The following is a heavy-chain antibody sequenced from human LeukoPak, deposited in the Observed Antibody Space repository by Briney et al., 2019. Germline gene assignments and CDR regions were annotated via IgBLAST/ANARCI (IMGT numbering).Heavy chain of an antibody. Sequence: SETLSLTCTVSGGSISSYYWSWIRQPPGKGLEWIGYIYTSGSTNYNPSLKSRVTISVDTSKNQFSLKLSSVTAADTAVYYCARHGCTNGVCYRGAFDIWGQGTMVTVSS. V-gene: IGHV4-4*09. D-gene: IGHD2-8*01. J-gene: IGHJ3*02. CDR3: ARHGCTNGVCYRGAFDI. CDR2: IYTSGST. CDR1: GGSISSYY.